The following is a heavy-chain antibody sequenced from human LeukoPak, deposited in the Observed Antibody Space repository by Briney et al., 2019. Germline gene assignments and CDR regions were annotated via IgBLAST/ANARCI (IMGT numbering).Heavy chain of an antibody. Sequence: SETLSLTCTVSGGSISSYYWSWIRQPAWKGLEWIGRIYTSGSTNYNPSLKSRVTMSVDTSKNQFSLKLSSVTAADTAVYYCASSPRGIAAAGTFDYWGQGTLVTVSS. D-gene: IGHD6-13*01. CDR2: IYTSGST. V-gene: IGHV4-4*07. CDR3: ASSPRGIAAAGTFDY. CDR1: GGSISSYY. J-gene: IGHJ4*02.